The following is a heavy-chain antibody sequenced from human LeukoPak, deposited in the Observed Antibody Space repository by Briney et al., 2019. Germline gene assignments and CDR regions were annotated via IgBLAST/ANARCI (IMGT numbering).Heavy chain of an antibody. Sequence: PGRSLRLSCAASGFTFSSYAMHWVRQAPGKGLEWVAVISYDGSNKYYADSVKGRFTISRDNSKNTLYLQMNSLRAEDTAVYYCAKIRVGYYYYMDVWGKGTTVTVSS. CDR1: GFTFSSYA. J-gene: IGHJ6*03. CDR3: AKIRVGYYYYMDV. CDR2: ISYDGSNK. V-gene: IGHV3-30*04. D-gene: IGHD2-15*01.